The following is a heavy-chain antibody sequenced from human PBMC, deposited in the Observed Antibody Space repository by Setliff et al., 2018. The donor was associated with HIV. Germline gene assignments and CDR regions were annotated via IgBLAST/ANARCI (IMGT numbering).Heavy chain of an antibody. V-gene: IGHV4-39*07. Sequence: SETLSLTCTVSGGSISSSSYYWGWIRQPPGRGLEWIGEINHSGSTNYNPSLKSRVTMSVDTSKNQFSLKLSSVTAADTAVYYCARADSGSYPGGAFDIWGQGTMVTVSS. CDR3: ARADSGSYPGGAFDI. CDR2: INHSGST. J-gene: IGHJ3*02. CDR1: GGSISSSSYY. D-gene: IGHD1-26*01.